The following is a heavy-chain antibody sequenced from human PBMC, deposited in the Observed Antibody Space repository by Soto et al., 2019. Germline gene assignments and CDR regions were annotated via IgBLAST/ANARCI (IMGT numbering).Heavy chain of an antibody. D-gene: IGHD3-9*01. CDR2: INEDSSYI. J-gene: IGHJ6*03. Sequence: EVQLVESGGGLVKPGGSLRLSCAASGFTFSSYSMNWVRQAPGNGLEWVSSINEDSSYIYYAHSLRGRFTISRDNAKDSLYLQMNYLPAADTAVYYCVRDFGRYFRSGYMDVWGDGATVTVSS. CDR3: VRDFGRYFRSGYMDV. CDR1: GFTFSSYS. V-gene: IGHV3-21*02.